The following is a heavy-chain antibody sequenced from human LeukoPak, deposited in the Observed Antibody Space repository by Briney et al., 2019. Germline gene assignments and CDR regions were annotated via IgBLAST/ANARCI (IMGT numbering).Heavy chain of an antibody. CDR2: VNNNGGTT. CDR3: VRGWRNMDV. D-gene: IGHD5-24*01. Sequence: GGSLRLSCSASGFIFTSYPMHWVRQAPGKGLEYVAVVNNNGGTTYYADSVKGRFTISRDNSKNTLYLQMSSLGPEDTAVYYCVRGWRNMDVWGQGTTVTVSS. J-gene: IGHJ6*02. V-gene: IGHV3-64D*06. CDR1: GFIFTSYP.